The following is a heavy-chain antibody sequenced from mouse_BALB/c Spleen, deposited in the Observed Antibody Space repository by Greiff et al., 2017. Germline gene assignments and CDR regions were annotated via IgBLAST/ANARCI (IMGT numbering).Heavy chain of an antibody. D-gene: IGHD2-3*01. CDR3: ARGLLPYFDY. CDR2: ISYSGST. Sequence: VQLKESGPGLVKPSQSLSLTCTVTGYSITSDYAWNWIRQFPGNKLEWMGYISYSGSTSYNPSLKSRISITRDTSKNQFFLQLNSVTTEDTATYYCARGLLPYFDYWGQGTTLTVSS. CDR1: GYSITSDYA. V-gene: IGHV3-2*02. J-gene: IGHJ2*01.